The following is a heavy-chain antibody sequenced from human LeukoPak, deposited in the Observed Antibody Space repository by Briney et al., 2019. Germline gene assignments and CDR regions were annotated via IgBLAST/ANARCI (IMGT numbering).Heavy chain of an antibody. J-gene: IGHJ3*02. CDR3: ARDDGTNDAFDI. D-gene: IGHD1-1*01. CDR2: ISSSSSYI. Sequence: GGSLRLSCAASGFTFSSYSMNWVRQAPGKGLEWVSSISSSSSYIYYADSVKGRFTISRGNAKNSLYLQMNSLRAEDTAVYYCARDDGTNDAFDIWGQGTMVTVSS. V-gene: IGHV3-21*01. CDR1: GFTFSSYS.